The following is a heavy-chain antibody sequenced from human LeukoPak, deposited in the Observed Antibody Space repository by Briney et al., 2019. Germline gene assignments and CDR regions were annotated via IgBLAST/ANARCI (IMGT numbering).Heavy chain of an antibody. CDR2: IYPGDSDT. V-gene: IGHV5-51*01. D-gene: IGHD2-15*01. CDR1: GYSFTSYW. Sequence: RGESLKISCKGSGYSFTSYWIGWVRQMPGKGLEWMGLIYPGDSDTRYSPSFQGQVTISADKSISTAYLQWSSLKASDTAMYYCAGLIGYCIGGSCPLGPYYFDYWGQGTLVTVSS. J-gene: IGHJ4*02. CDR3: AGLIGYCIGGSCPLGPYYFDY.